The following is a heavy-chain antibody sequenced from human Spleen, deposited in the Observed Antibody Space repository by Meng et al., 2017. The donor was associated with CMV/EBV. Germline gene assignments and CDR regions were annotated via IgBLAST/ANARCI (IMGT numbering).Heavy chain of an antibody. D-gene: IGHD3-22*01. CDR1: GYTFTAYY. J-gene: IGHJ4*02. CDR2: INPNSGGT. V-gene: IGHV1-2*02. Sequence: KASGYTFTAYYMHWVRQAPGQGLEWMGWINPNSGGTNYAQKFQGRVTMTRDTSISTVYMELSRLRSDDTAVYYCAREKGDGYYPFDYWGQGTLVTVSS. CDR3: AREKGDGYYPFDY.